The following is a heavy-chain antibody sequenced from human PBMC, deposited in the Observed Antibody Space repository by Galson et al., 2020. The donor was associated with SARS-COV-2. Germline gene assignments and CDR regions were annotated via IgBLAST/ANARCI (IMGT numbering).Heavy chain of an antibody. V-gene: IGHV3-72*01. CDR2: TRHKANSYTT. J-gene: IGHJ6*02. Sequence: QAGGSLRLSCAASGFTFSDHYMDWVRQAPGKGLEWVGRTRHKANSYTTEYAASVKGRFTISRDDSKNSLYLQMNSLKTEDTAVYYCARDRMERQSGWYYYYGMDVWGQGTTVTVSS. CDR3: ARDRMERQSGWYYYYGMDV. D-gene: IGHD1-1*01. CDR1: GFTFSDHY.